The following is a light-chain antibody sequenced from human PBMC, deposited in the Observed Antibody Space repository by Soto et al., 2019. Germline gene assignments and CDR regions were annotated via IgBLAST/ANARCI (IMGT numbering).Light chain of an antibody. Sequence: QSALTQPASVSGSPGQSITISCTGTSSDVGSYNLVSWYQQHPGKDPKLMIYEVSKRPSGVSNRFSGSKSGNTASLTISGIQAEDEADYYCCSYAGSSTPYVFGTGTKLTVL. CDR1: SSDVGSYNL. V-gene: IGLV2-23*02. CDR2: EVS. CDR3: CSYAGSSTPYV. J-gene: IGLJ1*01.